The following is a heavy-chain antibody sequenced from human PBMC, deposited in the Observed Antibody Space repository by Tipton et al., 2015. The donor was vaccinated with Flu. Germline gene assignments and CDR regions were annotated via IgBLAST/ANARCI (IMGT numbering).Heavy chain of an antibody. V-gene: IGHV4-34*01. CDR1: VGSFSGYY. Sequence: TLSLTCAVYVGSFSGYYWSWIRQPPGKGLEWIGEISHGGSTNYNPSLKSRVTISVDTSKNQFSVKVSSVTAADTAVYYCARGVVPGHCSSTGCYGHRVFDDWGRGSLVTVSS. D-gene: IGHD2-2*01. CDR3: ARGVVPGHCSSTGCYGHRVFDD. CDR2: ISHGGST. J-gene: IGHJ4*02.